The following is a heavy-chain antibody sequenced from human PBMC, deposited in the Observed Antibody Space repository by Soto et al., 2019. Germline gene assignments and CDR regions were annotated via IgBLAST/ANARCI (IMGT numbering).Heavy chain of an antibody. J-gene: IGHJ6*02. CDR3: AHTLDRYGTSHYYLMDV. Sequence: QITLKESGPPLVKPTQTLTLTCTFSGFSLTTSGVGVGWIRQPPGKALEWLALIYWDDDKRYSPSLESRLTITKDTSKNQVVFTMTNMDPVDTATYYCAHTLDRYGTSHYYLMDVWGQGTTVIVSS. CDR2: IYWDDDK. CDR1: GFSLTTSGVG. D-gene: IGHD5-18*01. V-gene: IGHV2-5*02.